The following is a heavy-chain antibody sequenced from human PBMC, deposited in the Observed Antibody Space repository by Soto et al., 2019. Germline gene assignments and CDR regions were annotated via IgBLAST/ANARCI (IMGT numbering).Heavy chain of an antibody. D-gene: IGHD3-10*01. CDR2: ISGSGGST. Sequence: PGGSLRLSCAASGFTFSSYAMSWVRQAPGKGLEWVSAISGSGGSTYYADSVKGRFTISRDNSKNTLYLQMNSLRAEDTAVYYCAKLTVFGRRGLDYFDYWGQGTLVTVSS. CDR1: GFTFSSYA. J-gene: IGHJ4*02. V-gene: IGHV3-23*01. CDR3: AKLTVFGRRGLDYFDY.